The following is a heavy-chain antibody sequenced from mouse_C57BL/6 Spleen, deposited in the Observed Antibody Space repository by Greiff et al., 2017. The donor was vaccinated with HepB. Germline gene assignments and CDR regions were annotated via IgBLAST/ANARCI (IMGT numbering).Heavy chain of an antibody. CDR2: INPYNGGT. V-gene: IGHV1-19*01. Sequence: EVQLQQSGPVLVKPGASVKMSCKASGYTFTDYYMNWVKQSHGKSLEWIGVINPYNGGTSYNQKFKGKATLTVDKSSSTAYMELNSLTSEDSAVYDCARATDGYDTEYYFDYWGQGTTLTVSS. CDR1: GYTFTDYY. D-gene: IGHD2-2*01. CDR3: ARATDGYDTEYYFDY. J-gene: IGHJ2*01.